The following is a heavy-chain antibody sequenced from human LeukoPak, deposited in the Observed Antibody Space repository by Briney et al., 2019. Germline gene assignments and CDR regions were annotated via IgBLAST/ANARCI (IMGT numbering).Heavy chain of an antibody. CDR1: GGSISSYY. CDR3: ARLHGDYYYYGMDV. V-gene: IGHV4-59*08. J-gene: IGHJ6*02. D-gene: IGHD5-24*01. CDR2: IYYSGST. Sequence: SETLSLTCTVSGGSISSYYWSWIRQPPGQGLEWIGYIYYSGSTNYNPSLKSRVTISVDTSKNQFSLKLSSVTAADTAVYYCARLHGDYYYYGMDVWGQGTMVTVSS.